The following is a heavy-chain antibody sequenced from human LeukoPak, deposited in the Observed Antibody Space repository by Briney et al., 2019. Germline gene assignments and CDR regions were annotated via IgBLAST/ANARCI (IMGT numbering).Heavy chain of an antibody. CDR2: IDKKDKGYATAT. CDR1: GFTLSGSA. Sequence: GGSLRLSCAASGFTLSGSAIHWVRQPSGKGLEWVGQIDKKDKGYATATAYAASVKGRFTISRDDSINTAYLQMKSLKTEDTALYYCTRDSGTYNWFDPWGQGTLVTVSS. V-gene: IGHV3-73*01. CDR3: TRDSGTYNWFDP. D-gene: IGHD1-26*01. J-gene: IGHJ5*02.